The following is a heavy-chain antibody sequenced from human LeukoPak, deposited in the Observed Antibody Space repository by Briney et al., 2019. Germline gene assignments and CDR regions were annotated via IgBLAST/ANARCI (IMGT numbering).Heavy chain of an antibody. D-gene: IGHD1-26*01. V-gene: IGHV3-21*01. CDR2: ITTGSSHI. CDR1: GFTFSSYN. CDR3: ARDPYSGSYGADYYYYMDV. Sequence: GGSLRLSCAASGFTFSSYNMNWVRQTPGQGLEWVSSITTGSSHIYYADSVKGRFTISRDNAKSSLYLQMNSLRAEDTAVYYCARDPYSGSYGADYYYYMDVWGKGTTVTISS. J-gene: IGHJ6*03.